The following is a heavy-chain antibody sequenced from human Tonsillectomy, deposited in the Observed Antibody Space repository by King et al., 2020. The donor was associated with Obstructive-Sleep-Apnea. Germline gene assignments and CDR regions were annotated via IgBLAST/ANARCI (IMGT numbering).Heavy chain of an antibody. V-gene: IGHV3-33*06. D-gene: IGHD4-17*01. CDR3: EKDRDYGDFDY. CDR1: GFTFSSYG. Sequence: VQLVESGGGVVQPGRSLRLSCAASGFTFSSYGMHWVRQAPGKGLEWVAIIWYDGSNKYYADSVKGRFTISRDNSKNTLYLQMNSLRAEDTAVYYCEKDRDYGDFDYWGQGILVTVSS. CDR2: IWYDGSNK. J-gene: IGHJ4*02.